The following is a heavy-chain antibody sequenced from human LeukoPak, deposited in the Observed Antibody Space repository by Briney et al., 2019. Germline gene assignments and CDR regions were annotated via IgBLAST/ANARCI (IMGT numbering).Heavy chain of an antibody. CDR2: IIPIFGTA. CDR3: ARDRWDSSSWYGNFDY. D-gene: IGHD6-13*01. V-gene: IGHV1-69*05. CDR1: GGTFSSYA. Sequence: SVKVSCKASGGTFSSYAISWVRQAPGQGLEWMGRIIPIFGTANYAQKFQGRVTITTDESTSTAYMELSSLRSKDTAVYYCARDRWDSSSWYGNFDYWGQGTLVTVSS. J-gene: IGHJ4*02.